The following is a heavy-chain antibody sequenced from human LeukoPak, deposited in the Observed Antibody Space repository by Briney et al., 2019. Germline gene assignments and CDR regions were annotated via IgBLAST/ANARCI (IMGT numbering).Heavy chain of an antibody. V-gene: IGHV4-34*01. J-gene: IGHJ3*01. Sequence: PSETLSLSCAVYGGSFSGYYWSWIRQPPGKGLEWIGEINHSGSTNYNPSLKSRVTISVDTSKNQFSLKLSSVTAADTAVYYCARAFLPDIVVVVAARRSDAFDVWGQGTMVTVSP. CDR3: ARAFLPDIVVVVAARRSDAFDV. CDR1: GGSFSGYY. D-gene: IGHD2-15*01. CDR2: INHSGST.